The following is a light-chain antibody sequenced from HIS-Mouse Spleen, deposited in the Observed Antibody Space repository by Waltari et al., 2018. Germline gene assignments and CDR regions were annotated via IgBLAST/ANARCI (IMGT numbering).Light chain of an antibody. Sequence: ELTQPPSVSVSPGQTARITCSGDALPKQYAYWYQQKPGQAPVLVIYKDSERPSGIPERFSGSSSGTTVTLTISGVQAEDEADYYCQSADSSGTSLFGGGTKLTVL. CDR3: QSADSSGTSL. J-gene: IGLJ2*01. V-gene: IGLV3-25*03. CDR2: KDS. CDR1: ALPKQY.